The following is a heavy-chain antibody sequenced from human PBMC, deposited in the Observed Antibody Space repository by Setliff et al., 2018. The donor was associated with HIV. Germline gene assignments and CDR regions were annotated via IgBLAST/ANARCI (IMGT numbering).Heavy chain of an antibody. Sequence: SETLSLTCTVSGGSISSSSSYWGWIRQPPGKGLEWIGSIYYSGSTYYNPSLKSRVTISVDTSKNQFSLKLSSVTAADTAVYYCAREVFSGWRIFDIWGHGTMVTVSS. CDR3: AREVFSGWRIFDI. D-gene: IGHD6-19*01. CDR1: GGSISSSSSY. CDR2: IYYSGST. V-gene: IGHV4-39*02. J-gene: IGHJ3*02.